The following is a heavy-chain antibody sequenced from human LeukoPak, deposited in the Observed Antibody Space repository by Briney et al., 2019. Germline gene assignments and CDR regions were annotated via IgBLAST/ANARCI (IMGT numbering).Heavy chain of an antibody. J-gene: IGHJ4*02. D-gene: IGHD5-18*01. CDR3: ARDRVFVDTAIVSPVQYFDY. CDR2: ISAYNGNT. V-gene: IGHV1-18*01. Sequence: GASVKVSCKASGHTFASYGISWVRQAPGQGLEWMGWISAYNGNTNYAQKLQGRVAMTTATSTSTAYMELRSLRADDTAVYYCARDRVFVDTAIVSPVQYFDYWGQGTLVTVSS. CDR1: GHTFASYG.